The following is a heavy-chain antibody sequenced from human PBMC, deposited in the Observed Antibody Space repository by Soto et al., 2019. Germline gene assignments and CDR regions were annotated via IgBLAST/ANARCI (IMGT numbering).Heavy chain of an antibody. Sequence: QVRLQESGPGLVKPSETLSLTCAVSGTSFGTYYWSWIRQPPGKGLEWIGYIFYSGHLKYNPSLERRLTISVAPPRSQTSLTLTSVTVPDTAVYYCAREGGGYRFDYWGQGALVTVSS. V-gene: IGHV4-59*01. CDR1: GTSFGTYY. D-gene: IGHD1-26*01. CDR2: IFYSGHL. CDR3: AREGGGYRFDY. J-gene: IGHJ4*02.